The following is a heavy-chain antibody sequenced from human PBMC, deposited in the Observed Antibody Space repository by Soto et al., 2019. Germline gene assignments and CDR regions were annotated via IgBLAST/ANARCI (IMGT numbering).Heavy chain of an antibody. CDR2: ISANSGNT. D-gene: IGHD3-22*01. CDR3: ATAGNYDSRGRDF. Sequence: GASVKVSCKAFGFIFNNYAISWVRQAPGQGLEWMGWISANSGNTNYAQKLQGRVTMTTDTSTSTAYMELRSLRSDDTAVYYCATAGNYDSRGRDFWGQGTLVTVSS. J-gene: IGHJ4*02. V-gene: IGHV1-18*04. CDR1: GFIFNNYA.